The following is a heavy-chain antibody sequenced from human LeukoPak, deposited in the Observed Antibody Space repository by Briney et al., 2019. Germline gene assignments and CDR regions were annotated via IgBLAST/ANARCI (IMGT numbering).Heavy chain of an antibody. CDR1: GFTFSSYS. Sequence: GGSLRLSCAASGFTFSSYSMNWVRQAPGKGLEWVSAISSSSRHIYYADSVKGRFTISRDNAKNSLYLQMNSLRAEDTAVYYCARDEGYTYGNFHYYYMDVWGKGTTVTVSS. V-gene: IGHV3-21*01. D-gene: IGHD5-18*01. CDR2: ISSSSRHI. J-gene: IGHJ6*03. CDR3: ARDEGYTYGNFHYYYMDV.